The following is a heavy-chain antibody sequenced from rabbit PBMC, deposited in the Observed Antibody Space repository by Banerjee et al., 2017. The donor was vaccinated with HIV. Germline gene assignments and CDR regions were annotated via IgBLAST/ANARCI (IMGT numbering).Heavy chain of an antibody. V-gene: IGHV1S40*01. CDR2: INTGSGST. D-gene: IGHD2-1*01. CDR1: GFSLSSSYN. Sequence: QSLEESGGDLVKPGASLTLTCTASGFSLSSSYNMCWVRQAPGKGLEWIGCINTGSGSTWYASWAKGRFTISKTSSTTVTLQMTSLTVADTASYFCARDYHGGDGWTFNLWGQGTLVTVS. CDR3: ARDYHGGDGWTFNL. J-gene: IGHJ4*01.